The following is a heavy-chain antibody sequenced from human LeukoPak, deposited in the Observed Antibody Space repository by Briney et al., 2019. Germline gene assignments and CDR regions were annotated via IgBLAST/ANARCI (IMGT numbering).Heavy chain of an antibody. CDR2: IYYSGTT. D-gene: IGHD5-18*01. CDR3: ARTRGAGYSYGFNYYYYMDV. CDR1: GGSISSGGYS. J-gene: IGHJ6*03. Sequence: SETLSLTCAVSGGSISSGGYSWTWIRQPPGKGLECIGHIYYSGTTYYNPSLKSRVTISLDTSKNQFSLRLSSVTAADTAVYYCARTRGAGYSYGFNYYYYMDVWGKGTTVTVSS. V-gene: IGHV4-30-4*07.